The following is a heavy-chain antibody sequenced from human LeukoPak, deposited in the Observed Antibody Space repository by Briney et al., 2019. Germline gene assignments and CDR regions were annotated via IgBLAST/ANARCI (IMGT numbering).Heavy chain of an antibody. CDR1: GFTFRDYG. Sequence: GGSLRLSCAASGFTFRDYGMNWVRQAPGKGLEWVAIIKEDGSEKYYMNSVKGRFTISRDNAKNSLYLQLHSLRAEDTAVYYRARSPMVRGIIAHFDDWGQGTLVTVSS. CDR3: ARSPMVRGIIAHFDD. V-gene: IGHV3-7*01. D-gene: IGHD3-10*01. CDR2: IKEDGSEK. J-gene: IGHJ4*02.